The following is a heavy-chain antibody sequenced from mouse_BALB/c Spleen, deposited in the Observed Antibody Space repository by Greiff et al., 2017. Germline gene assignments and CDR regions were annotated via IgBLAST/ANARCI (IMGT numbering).Heavy chain of an antibody. Sequence: DVKLQESGAELVKPGASVKLSCKASGYTFTSYYMHWVKQRPEQGLEWIGRIDPANGNTKYDPKFQGKATITADTSSNTAYLQLSSLTSEDTAVYYCARNYGGDYWGQGTSVTVSS. V-gene: IGHV14-3*02. CDR3: ARNYGGDY. CDR1: GYTFTSYY. J-gene: IGHJ4*01. CDR2: IDPANGNT. D-gene: IGHD1-1*01.